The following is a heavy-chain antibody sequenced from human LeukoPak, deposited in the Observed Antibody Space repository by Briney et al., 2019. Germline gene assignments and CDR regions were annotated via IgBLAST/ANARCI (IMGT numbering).Heavy chain of an antibody. J-gene: IGHJ4*02. CDR3: ARESGYDILTGYYNVEHGY. CDR2: INTNTGNP. D-gene: IGHD3-9*01. V-gene: IGHV7-4-1*02. CDR1: GYTFTSYA. Sequence: ASVKVSCKASGYTFTSYAMYWVRQAPGQGLEWMGWINTNTGNPTYAQGFTGRFVFSLDTSVSTAYLQISSLKAEDTAVYYCARESGYDILTGYYNVEHGYWGQGTLVTVSS.